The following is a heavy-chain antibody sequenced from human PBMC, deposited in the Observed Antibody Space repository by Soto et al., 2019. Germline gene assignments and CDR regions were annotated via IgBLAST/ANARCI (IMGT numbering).Heavy chain of an antibody. CDR1: GYNFATHW. Sequence: GESLKISCQGSGYNFATHWIGWVSHKAGKGLEWMGIIFPGDAETRYSPSFQGHIPISADKSISTAYLRWSSLKASDTGMYYCATPGGFGMDVWGQGTTVTVS. V-gene: IGHV5-51*01. J-gene: IGHJ6*02. D-gene: IGHD5-12*01. CDR2: IFPGDAET. CDR3: ATPGGFGMDV.